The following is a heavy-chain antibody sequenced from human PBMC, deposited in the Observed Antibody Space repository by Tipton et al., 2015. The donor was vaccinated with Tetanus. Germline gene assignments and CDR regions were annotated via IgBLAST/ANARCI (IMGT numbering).Heavy chain of an antibody. Sequence: SLRLSCAASGFTFDDYAMHWVRQAPGKGLEWVSGISWNSGSIGYADSVKGRFTISRDNAKNSLYLQMNSLRAEDTALYYCAKDLYSWGGIAAADAFDIWGQGTMVTVSS. CDR2: ISWNSGSI. V-gene: IGHV3-9*01. CDR1: GFTFDDYA. D-gene: IGHD6-13*01. J-gene: IGHJ3*02. CDR3: AKDLYSWGGIAAADAFDI.